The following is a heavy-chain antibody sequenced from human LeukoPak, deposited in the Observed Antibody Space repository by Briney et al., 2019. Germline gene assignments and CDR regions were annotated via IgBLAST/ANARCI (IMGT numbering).Heavy chain of an antibody. CDR3: ARVRAAAGTRNRYYYYGMDV. Sequence: ASVKVSCKASGYTFTSYGINWVRQATGQGLEWMGWMNPNSGNTGYAQKFQGRVTMTRNTSISTAYMELSSLRSEDTAVYYCARVRAAAGTRNRYYYYGMDVWGQGTTVTVSS. CDR1: GYTFTSYG. D-gene: IGHD6-13*01. J-gene: IGHJ6*02. CDR2: MNPNSGNT. V-gene: IGHV1-8*02.